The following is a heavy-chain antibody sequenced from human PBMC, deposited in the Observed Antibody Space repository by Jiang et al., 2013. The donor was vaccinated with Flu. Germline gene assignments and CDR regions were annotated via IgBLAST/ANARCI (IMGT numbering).Heavy chain of an antibody. CDR3: ARDSGSGSPFDY. V-gene: IGHV4-59*01. Sequence: VLLKPSETLSLTCTVSGGSISNYYWIWIRQPPGKGLEWIRYVYYTGSTNYNPSLKSRVTISKDTSKNQFSLKLTSVTAADTAVYYCARDSGSGSPFDYWGQGTLVTVSS. D-gene: IGHD3-10*01. J-gene: IGHJ4*02. CDR2: VYYTGST. CDR1: GGSISNYY.